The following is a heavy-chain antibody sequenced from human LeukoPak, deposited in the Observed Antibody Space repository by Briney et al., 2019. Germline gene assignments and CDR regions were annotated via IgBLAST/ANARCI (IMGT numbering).Heavy chain of an antibody. V-gene: IGHV3-73*01. Sequence: GGSLRLSCAASGFTFSGSPILWVRQASGKGLEWVGRIRSKADNYATAYAASVQGRCTISRDDSKSTAYLQLNSLKTEDTAVYYCTQSNYWGQGALVTVSS. CDR2: IRSKADNYAT. CDR1: GFTFSGSP. CDR3: TQSNY. J-gene: IGHJ4*02.